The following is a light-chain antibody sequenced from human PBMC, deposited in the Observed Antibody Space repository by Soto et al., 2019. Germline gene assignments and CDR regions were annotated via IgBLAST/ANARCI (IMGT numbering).Light chain of an antibody. Sequence: EIVLTQSPGTLSLSPGERATLSCRASQSVSSSYLAWYHQKPGQAPRLLIYGASSRATGIPDRFRGSGSGTDFTLTISRLEPEDFAVYYCQQYGSSSWTFGQGTKVDVK. CDR1: QSVSSSY. CDR2: GAS. CDR3: QQYGSSSWT. J-gene: IGKJ1*01. V-gene: IGKV3-20*01.